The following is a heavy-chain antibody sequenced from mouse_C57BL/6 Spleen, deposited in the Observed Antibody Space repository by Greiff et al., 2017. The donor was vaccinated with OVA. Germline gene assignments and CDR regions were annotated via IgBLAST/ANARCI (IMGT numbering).Heavy chain of an antibody. J-gene: IGHJ2*01. CDR1: GYSITSGYY. D-gene: IGHD2-3*01. CDR2: ISYDGSN. V-gene: IGHV3-6*01. CDR3: ARWLLPYYFDY. Sequence: EVQVVESGPGLVKPSQSLSLTCSVTGYSITSGYYWNWIRQFPGNKLEWMGYISYDGSNNYNPSLKNRISITRDTSKNQFFLKLNSVTTEDTATYYCARWLLPYYFDYWGQGTTLTVSS.